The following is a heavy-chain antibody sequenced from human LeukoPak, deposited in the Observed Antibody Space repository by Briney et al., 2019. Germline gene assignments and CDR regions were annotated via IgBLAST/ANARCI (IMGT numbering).Heavy chain of an antibody. CDR2: ISGSGGST. J-gene: IGHJ4*02. V-gene: IGHV3-23*01. CDR1: GFTFGSYA. Sequence: GGSLRLSCAASGFTFGSYAMSWVRQAPGKGLEWVSAISGSGGSTYYADSVKGRFTISRDNSKNTLYLQMNSLRAEDTAVYYCAKARLEMSTITVFDYWGQGTLLTVSS. CDR3: AKARLEMSTITVFDY. D-gene: IGHD5-24*01.